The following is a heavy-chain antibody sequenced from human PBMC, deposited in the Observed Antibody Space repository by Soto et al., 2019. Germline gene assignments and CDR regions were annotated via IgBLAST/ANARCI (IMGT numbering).Heavy chain of an antibody. Sequence: QVQLIQSAPEVKRPGASVRVSCRASGYTFTSYGLNWVRRAPRQGLEWMGRIASHDGSTVSAQSFQRRLTLTRDTFTTTAQLALGAMTSDDTGLYFCWRNDGDDSTNFWGQGTLGTVSS. J-gene: IGHJ4*02. CDR1: GYTFTSYG. CDR2: IASHDGST. D-gene: IGHD3-22*01. V-gene: IGHV1-18*04. CDR3: WRNDGDDSTNF.